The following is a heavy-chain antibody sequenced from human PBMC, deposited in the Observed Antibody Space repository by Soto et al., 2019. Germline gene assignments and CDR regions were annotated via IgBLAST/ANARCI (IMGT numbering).Heavy chain of an antibody. D-gene: IGHD6-19*01. CDR1: GFTFSSYS. V-gene: IGHV3-48*02. J-gene: IGHJ3*02. CDR3: ARPSSGWLGDAFDI. CDR2: ISSSSSTV. Sequence: GGSLRLSCAASGFTFSSYSMNWVRQAPGKGLEWVSYISSSSSTVYYADSVKGRFTISRDNAKNSLYLQMNSLRDEDTAVYYCARPSSGWLGDAFDIRGQGPMVSV.